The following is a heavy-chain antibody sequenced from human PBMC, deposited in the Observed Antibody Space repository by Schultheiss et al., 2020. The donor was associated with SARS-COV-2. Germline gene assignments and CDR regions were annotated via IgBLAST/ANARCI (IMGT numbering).Heavy chain of an antibody. J-gene: IGHJ3*02. D-gene: IGHD3-3*01. CDR2: IYYSGST. V-gene: IGHV4-59*05. CDR1: GGSISSYY. Sequence: SETLSLTCTVSGGSISSYYWSWIRQPPGKGLEWIGSIYYSGSTYYNPSLKSRVTISVDTSKNQFSLKLSSVTAADTAVYYCAENGKTYYDFWSGYSLSFDIWGQGTMVTVSS. CDR3: AENGKTYYDFWSGYSLSFDI.